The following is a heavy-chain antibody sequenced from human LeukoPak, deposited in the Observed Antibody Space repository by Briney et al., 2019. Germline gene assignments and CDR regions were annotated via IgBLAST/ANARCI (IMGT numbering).Heavy chain of an antibody. CDR2: IIPIFGTA. CDR3: ASLGALWEQQRSFDY. CDR1: GGTFSSYA. D-gene: IGHD6-13*01. Sequence: SVKVSCKAFGGTFSSYAISWVRQAPGQGLEWMGGIIPIFGTANYAQKFQGRVTITTDESTSTAYMELSSLRSEDTAVYYCASLGALWEQQRSFDYWGQGTLVTVSS. V-gene: IGHV1-69*05. J-gene: IGHJ4*02.